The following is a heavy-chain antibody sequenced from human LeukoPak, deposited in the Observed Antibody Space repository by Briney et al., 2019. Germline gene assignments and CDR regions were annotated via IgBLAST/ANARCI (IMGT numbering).Heavy chain of an antibody. D-gene: IGHD3-3*01. V-gene: IGHV4-30-4*01. CDR1: GGSISSGDYY. CDR3: ARRIAPYYDFWSGYNWFDP. J-gene: IGHJ5*02. CDR2: IYYSGST. Sequence: SETLSLTRTVSGGSISSGDYYWSWIRQPPGKGLEWIGYIYYSGSTYYNPSLKSRVTISVDTSKNQSSLKLSSVTAADTAVYYCARRIAPYYDFWSGYNWFDPWGQGTLVTVSS.